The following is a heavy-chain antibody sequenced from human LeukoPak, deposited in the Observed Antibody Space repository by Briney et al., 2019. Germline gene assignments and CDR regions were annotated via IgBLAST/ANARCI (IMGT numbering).Heavy chain of an antibody. J-gene: IGHJ4*02. CDR1: GFTFSSYG. D-gene: IGHD6-13*01. Sequence: PGGSLRLSCAASGFTFSSYGMHWVRQAPGKGLEWVAVISYDGSNKYYADSVKGRFTISRDNAKNSLYLQMNSLRAEDTALYYCAKEFRGGQLVPRGHFDYWGQGTLVTVSS. V-gene: IGHV3-30*18. CDR2: ISYDGSNK. CDR3: AKEFRGGQLVPRGHFDY.